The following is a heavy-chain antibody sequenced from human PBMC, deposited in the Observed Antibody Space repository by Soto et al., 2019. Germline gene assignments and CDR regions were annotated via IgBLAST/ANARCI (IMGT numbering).Heavy chain of an antibody. CDR1: GGSISSYY. CDR3: AGYYDILTGYS. J-gene: IGHJ5*02. Sequence: SETLSLTCPVSGGSISSYYWNWLRQPPGKGLEWIAYTYHSGNTHYNPSLKSRVTISVDTSKNQFSLKLTSVTAADTAVYYCAGYYDILTGYSWGQGTLVTVSS. CDR2: TYHSGNT. V-gene: IGHV4-59*08. D-gene: IGHD3-9*01.